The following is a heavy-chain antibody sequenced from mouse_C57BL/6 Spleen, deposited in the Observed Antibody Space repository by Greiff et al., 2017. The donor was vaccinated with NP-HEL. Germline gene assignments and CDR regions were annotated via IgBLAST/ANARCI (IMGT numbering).Heavy chain of an antibody. D-gene: IGHD3-2*02. V-gene: IGHV1-22*01. Sequence: VQLKESGPELVKPGASVKMSCKASGYTFTEYNMHWVKQSHGKSLEWIGYINPNNGGTSYNQKFKGKATLTVNKSSSTAYMELRSLTSEDSAVYYCARERDSSGYWFAYWGQGTLVTVSA. CDR2: INPNNGGT. CDR1: GYTFTEYN. CDR3: ARERDSSGYWFAY. J-gene: IGHJ3*01.